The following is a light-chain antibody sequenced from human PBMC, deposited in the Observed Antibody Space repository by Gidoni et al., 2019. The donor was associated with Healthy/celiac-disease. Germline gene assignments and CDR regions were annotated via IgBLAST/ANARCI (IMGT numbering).Light chain of an antibody. Sequence: EIVMTQSPATLSVSPGERATLSCRASQSVSSNLAWYQQKPGQAPRRLIYGASTRATGIPARFSGSGSGTEFTLTISSLQSEDFAVYYCQQYNNWPPLFXXXTKVEIK. CDR3: QQYNNWPPL. V-gene: IGKV3-15*01. CDR1: QSVSSN. J-gene: IGKJ1*01. CDR2: GAS.